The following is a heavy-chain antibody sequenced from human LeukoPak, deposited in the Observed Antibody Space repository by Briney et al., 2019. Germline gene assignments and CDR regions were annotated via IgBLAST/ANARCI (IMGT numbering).Heavy chain of an antibody. CDR1: GGSVSTYY. Sequence: SETLSLTCTVSGGSVSTYYWSWIRQPAGKGQEWIGRIYASGTINYNPSLKSRVSMSVDTSKNQFSLILTSVTAADTAVYYCVRGSGYINFDYWGQGTLVTVSS. CDR2: IYASGTI. D-gene: IGHD6-25*01. CDR3: VRGSGYINFDY. J-gene: IGHJ4*02. V-gene: IGHV4-4*07.